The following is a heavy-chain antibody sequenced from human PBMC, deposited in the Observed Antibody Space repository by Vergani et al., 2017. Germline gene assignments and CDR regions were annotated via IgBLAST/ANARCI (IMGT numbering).Heavy chain of an antibody. CDR3: ATIGYGRWGYYFDY. V-gene: IGHV4-4*03. Sequence: QVQLQESGPGLVKPPGTLSITCAVSGDYISSNDCWTWVRHPPGKGLEWIGEICHTEDTKYSPSLKSRVTVSVEESRNLVSLRLNSVSAADTAVYYWATIGYGRWGYYFDYWGQGILVTVSS. CDR2: ICHTEDT. D-gene: IGHD5-18*01. CDR1: GDYISSNDC. J-gene: IGHJ4*02.